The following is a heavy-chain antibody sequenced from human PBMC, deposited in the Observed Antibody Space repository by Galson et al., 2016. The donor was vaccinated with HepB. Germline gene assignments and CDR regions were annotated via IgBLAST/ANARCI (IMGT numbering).Heavy chain of an antibody. CDR1: GGPISTYS. J-gene: IGHJ4*02. Sequence: SETLSLTCSVSGGPISTYSWSWIRQPPGKGLEWIAYLYHTGSTNYNPSLKSRVTLSLDTSKSHFSLRLNSVTAADTAVYYCARNFGDNVDGAFDSWGQGTLVTVSS. CDR3: ARNFGDNVDGAFDS. CDR2: LYHTGST. D-gene: IGHD4-17*01. V-gene: IGHV4-59*01.